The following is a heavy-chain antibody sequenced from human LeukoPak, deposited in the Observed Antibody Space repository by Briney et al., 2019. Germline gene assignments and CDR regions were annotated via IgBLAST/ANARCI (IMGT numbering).Heavy chain of an antibody. Sequence: GGSLRLSCAASGFTFTSHWMTWVRQAPGKGLEWVANIRGDGGDKYYVDSVKGRFTISRDNAKNSVYLQMNSLRGEDTAVYYCARDIVRAHGDWGQGTLVTVSS. CDR3: ARDIVRAHGD. D-gene: IGHD2-15*01. CDR2: IRGDGGDK. J-gene: IGHJ4*02. V-gene: IGHV3-7*01. CDR1: GFTFTSHW.